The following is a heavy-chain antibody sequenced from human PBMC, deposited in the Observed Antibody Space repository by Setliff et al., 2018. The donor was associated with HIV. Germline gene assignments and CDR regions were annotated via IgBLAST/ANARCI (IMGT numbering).Heavy chain of an antibody. V-gene: IGHV3-23*01. D-gene: IGHD4-17*01. Sequence: SCAASGFTFSAYAMTWVRLAPGKGLEWVSTVTGSGTGTHYADSVEGRFTISRDNSKNTVYLQMDSLRGDDTALYYCAKGHGDYTGNYMDVWGKGTTVTVSS. CDR3: AKGHGDYTGNYMDV. CDR2: VTGSGTGT. J-gene: IGHJ6*03. CDR1: GFTFSAYA.